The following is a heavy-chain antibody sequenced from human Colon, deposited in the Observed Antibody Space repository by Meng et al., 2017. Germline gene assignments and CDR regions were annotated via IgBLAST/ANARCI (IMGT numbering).Heavy chain of an antibody. Sequence: QGPRQESGPGLVRPSETLSLPCTFSGGSVSSGSYYWSWIRQPPGKGLEWIGYIYYSGSTNYNPSLKSRVTISVDTSKNQFSLKLSSVTAADTAVYYCARGMTNGITFGGVIVNWGQGTLVTVSS. V-gene: IGHV4-61*01. CDR2: IYYSGST. J-gene: IGHJ4*02. D-gene: IGHD3-16*02. CDR1: GGSVSSGSYY. CDR3: ARGMTNGITFGGVIVN.